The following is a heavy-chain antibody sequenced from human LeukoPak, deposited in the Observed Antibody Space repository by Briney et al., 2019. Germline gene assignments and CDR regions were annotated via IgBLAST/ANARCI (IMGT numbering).Heavy chain of an antibody. V-gene: IGHV4-39*01. CDR2: IYYTGSA. J-gene: IGHJ6*02. CDR1: GGSISSGDYY. CDR3: ARRNYGSGLDV. D-gene: IGHD3-10*01. Sequence: SETLSLTCTVSGGSISSGDYYWAWIRQPPGSGLEWIGSIYYTGSAYYNPSFKSRFTISIDKSKNQFSLRLSSVTAADTADYYCARRNYGSGLDVWGQGTTVTVSS.